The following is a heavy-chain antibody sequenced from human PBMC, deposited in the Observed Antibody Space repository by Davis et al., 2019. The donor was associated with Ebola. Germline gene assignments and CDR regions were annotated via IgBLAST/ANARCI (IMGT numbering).Heavy chain of an antibody. D-gene: IGHD3-10*01. CDR1: GGSISSSSYY. CDR2: IFYSGSSYSGST. CDR3: ARVLLWFGELPNWFDP. V-gene: IGHV4-39*01. J-gene: IGHJ5*02. Sequence: MPSETLSLTCTVSGGSISSSSYYWGWFRQPPGKGLEWIGSIFYSGSSYSGSTYYNPSLKSRVTISVDTSKNQFSLKLSSVTAADTAVYYCARVLLWFGELPNWFDPWGQGTLVTVSS.